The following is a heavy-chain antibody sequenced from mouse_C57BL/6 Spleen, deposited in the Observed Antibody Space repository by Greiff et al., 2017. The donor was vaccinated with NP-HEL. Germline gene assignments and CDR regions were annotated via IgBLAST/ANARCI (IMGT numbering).Heavy chain of an antibody. Sequence: QVQLQPPGAELVKPGASVKLSCKASGYTFTSYWMHWVTQRPGQGLEWIGMIHPNSGSTNYNEKFKSKATLTVAKSASTAYMQLSSLTSEDAAVYYCARTGLLRLDYWGQGTTLTVSS. CDR2: IHPNSGST. J-gene: IGHJ2*01. CDR3: ARTGLLRLDY. V-gene: IGHV1-64*01. CDR1: GYTFTSYW. D-gene: IGHD1-1*01.